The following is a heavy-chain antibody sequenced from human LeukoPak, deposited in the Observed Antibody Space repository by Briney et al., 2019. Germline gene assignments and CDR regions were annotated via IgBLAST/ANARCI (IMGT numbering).Heavy chain of an antibody. V-gene: IGHV1-18*04. J-gene: IGHJ4*02. CDR1: GYTFTGYY. CDR2: ISAYNGNT. Sequence: ASVKVSCKASGYTFTGYYMHWVRQAPGQGPEWMGWISAYNGNTMYAQKFQGRVTMTTDTSTSTAYMELRSLRSDDTAVYYCARGRLAAAGWYFDSWGQGSLVTVSS. D-gene: IGHD6-13*01. CDR3: ARGRLAAAGWYFDS.